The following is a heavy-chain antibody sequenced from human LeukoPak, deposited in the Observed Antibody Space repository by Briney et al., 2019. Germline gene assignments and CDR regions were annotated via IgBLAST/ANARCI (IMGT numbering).Heavy chain of an antibody. D-gene: IGHD5-12*01. CDR1: GYTFTDYY. CDR2: INPNSGGT. V-gene: IGHV1-2*02. Sequence: ASVKVSCKASGYTFTDYYMHWVRQAPGQGPEWIGWINPNSGGTRYAQKFQGRVTMTRDTSISTAYMELSRLRSDDTAVYYCARSSGYDPLDSWGQGTLVTVSS. J-gene: IGHJ4*02. CDR3: ARSSGYDPLDS.